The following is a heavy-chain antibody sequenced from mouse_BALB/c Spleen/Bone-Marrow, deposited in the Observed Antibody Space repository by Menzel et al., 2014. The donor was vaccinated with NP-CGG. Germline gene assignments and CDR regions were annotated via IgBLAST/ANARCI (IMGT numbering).Heavy chain of an antibody. CDR1: GYSITSDYA. J-gene: IGHJ3*01. V-gene: IGHV3-2*02. CDR3: APLTLGRGAWFAY. D-gene: IGHD4-1*01. CDR2: ISYSGST. Sequence: EVQLVESGPGLVKPSQSLSLTCTVTGYSITSDYACNWIRQFPGNKPEWMGYISYSGSTSYNPSLKSRISITRDTSKNQFFMQLNSVTTEDTAKYYCAPLTLGRGAWFAYRGQGTLVTVSA.